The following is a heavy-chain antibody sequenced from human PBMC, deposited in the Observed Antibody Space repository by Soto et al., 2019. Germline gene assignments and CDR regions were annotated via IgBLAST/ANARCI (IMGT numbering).Heavy chain of an antibody. CDR2: IFHSGST. CDR1: GGSINSGDYY. CDR3: ARDRYYGSGTYYNFYSGMDV. J-gene: IGHJ6*02. V-gene: IGHV4-30-4*01. D-gene: IGHD3-10*01. Sequence: LSLTCTVSGGSINSGDYYWTWVRQPPGKGLEWIGNIFHSGSTYYTPSLQSRVTISLDTSKNHFSLKLSSVTPADTAVYYCARDRYYGSGTYYNFYSGMDVWGQGTTVTVSS.